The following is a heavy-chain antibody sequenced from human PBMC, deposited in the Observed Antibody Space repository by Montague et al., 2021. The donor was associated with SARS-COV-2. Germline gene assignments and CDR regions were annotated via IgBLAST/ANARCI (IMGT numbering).Heavy chain of an antibody. CDR3: ARPFSGSYYSYFDY. J-gene: IGHJ4*02. V-gene: IGHV3-30*04. CDR2: ISYDGSNK. Sequence: SLRLSCAASGFTFSSYAMHWVRQAPGKGLEWVAVISYDGSNKYYADSVKGRFTISRDNSKNTLYLQMNSLRAEDTAVYYCARPFSGSYYSYFDYWGREPWSPSPQ. CDR1: GFTFSSYA. D-gene: IGHD3-10*01.